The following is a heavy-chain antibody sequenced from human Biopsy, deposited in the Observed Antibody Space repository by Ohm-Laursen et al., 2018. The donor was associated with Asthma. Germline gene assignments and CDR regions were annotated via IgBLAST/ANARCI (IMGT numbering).Heavy chain of an antibody. D-gene: IGHD4-17*01. CDR1: GYILTDLS. CDR2: HDHEEGGT. Sequence: ASVKVSCKISGYILTDLSMHWVRQAPGQGLEWMGGHDHEEGGTVNARRFQGRVTMTEATSTDTAYMELSSLSSDDTAVYYCASDFPKDYVRYNFQFWGQGTLVTVSS. V-gene: IGHV1-24*01. J-gene: IGHJ4*02. CDR3: ASDFPKDYVRYNFQF.